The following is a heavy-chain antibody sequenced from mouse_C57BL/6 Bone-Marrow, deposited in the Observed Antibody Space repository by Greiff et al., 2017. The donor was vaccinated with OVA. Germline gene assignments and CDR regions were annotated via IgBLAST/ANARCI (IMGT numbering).Heavy chain of an antibody. CDR2: LSDGGRYT. Sequence: EVHLVESGGGLVKPGGSLKLSCAASGFTFSSYAMSWVRQTQEKRLEWVATLSDGGRYTYYPANVKGRFTISRDNAKNNLYLQMSHLKSEDTAMYYCARVPYDYDGGWFAYWGQGTLVTVSA. D-gene: IGHD2-4*01. J-gene: IGHJ3*01. V-gene: IGHV5-4*01. CDR3: ARVPYDYDGGWFAY. CDR1: GFTFSSYA.